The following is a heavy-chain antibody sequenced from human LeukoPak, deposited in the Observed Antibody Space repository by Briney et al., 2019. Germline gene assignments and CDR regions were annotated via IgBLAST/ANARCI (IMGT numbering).Heavy chain of an antibody. CDR1: GGSFSEYC. V-gene: IGHV4-34*01. CDR2: LHHSGGF. J-gene: IGHJ6*02. D-gene: IGHD6-13*01. CDR3: AREARDIAGLEFRRPAYYFYMDV. Sequence: SETLSLTCSVHGGSFSEYCWSWIRQAPGKGLEWIGELHHSGGFNYNPSLKSRVVISVDTSKSQLSLNLSSVTAADTAVYYCAREARDIAGLEFRRPAYYFYMDVWGQGTTVTVSS.